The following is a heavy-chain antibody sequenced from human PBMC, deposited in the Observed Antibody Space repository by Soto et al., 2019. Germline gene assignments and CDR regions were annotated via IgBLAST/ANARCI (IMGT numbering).Heavy chain of an antibody. V-gene: IGHV4-39*01. J-gene: IGHJ4*02. Sequence: SETLSLTCAVSGDYICSSNYHWGWIRQPPGKGLEWIGSVYYSGSTYYNPSLKSRVTISIDASKNQFSLNLNSVTATDTSVYYCARHRGPNRTNNWGQGTLVTLSS. CDR3: ARHRGPNRTNN. CDR1: GDYICSSNYH. D-gene: IGHD3-10*01. CDR2: VYYSGST.